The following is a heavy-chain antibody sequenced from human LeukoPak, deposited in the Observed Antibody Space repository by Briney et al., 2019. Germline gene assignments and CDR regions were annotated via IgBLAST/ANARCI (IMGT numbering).Heavy chain of an antibody. CDR3: AKSHGYSYGFDY. CDR2: IRYDGSNK. CDR1: GFTFSTYG. V-gene: IGHV3-30*02. Sequence: GGSLRLSCAASGFTFSTYGMHWVRQAPGKGLEWVAFIRYDGSNKYYADSVKGRFTISRDNSKNTLCLQMNSLRPEDTAVYYCAKSHGYSYGFDYWGQGTLVTVSS. D-gene: IGHD5-18*01. J-gene: IGHJ4*02.